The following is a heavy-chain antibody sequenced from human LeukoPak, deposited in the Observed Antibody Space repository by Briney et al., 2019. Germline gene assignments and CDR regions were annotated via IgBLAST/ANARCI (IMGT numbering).Heavy chain of an antibody. J-gene: IGHJ4*02. D-gene: IGHD4-23*01. CDR1: GFTFSSYG. CDR3: AREPFLRWYREYYFDY. CDR2: ISSSSSYI. Sequence: PGGSLRLSCAASGFTFSSYGMNWVRQAPGKGLEWVSSISSSSSYIYYADSVKGRFTISRDNAKNSLYLQMNSLRAEDTAVYYCAREPFLRWYREYYFDYWGQGTLVTVSS. V-gene: IGHV3-21*01.